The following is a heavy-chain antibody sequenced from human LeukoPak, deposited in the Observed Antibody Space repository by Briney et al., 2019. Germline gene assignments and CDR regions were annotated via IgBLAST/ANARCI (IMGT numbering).Heavy chain of an antibody. J-gene: IGHJ4*02. CDR2: ISGSGGST. CDR1: GFTFSSYA. CDR3: ASSRAVVQGVTSPFDY. Sequence: GGSLRLSCAASGFTFSSYAMSWVRQAPGKGLEGVSAISGSGGSTYYADSVKGRFTISRDNSKNTLYLQMNSLRAEDTAVHYCASSRAVVQGVTSPFDYWGQGTLVTVSS. D-gene: IGHD3-10*01. V-gene: IGHV3-23*01.